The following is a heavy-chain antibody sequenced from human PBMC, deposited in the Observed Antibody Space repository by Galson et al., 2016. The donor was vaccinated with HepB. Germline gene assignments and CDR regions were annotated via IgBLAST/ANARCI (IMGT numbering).Heavy chain of an antibody. V-gene: IGHV3-53*01. D-gene: IGHD3-16*01. CDR3: ARGPLGEFQSYYFDQ. Sequence: RQAPGKGPEWVSVIYSGGNTYYGDSVKGRFTISRDNSKNTVYLQLNSLRAEDTAVYYFARGPLGEFQSYYFDQWGQGTLVTVSS. CDR2: IYSGGNT. J-gene: IGHJ4*02.